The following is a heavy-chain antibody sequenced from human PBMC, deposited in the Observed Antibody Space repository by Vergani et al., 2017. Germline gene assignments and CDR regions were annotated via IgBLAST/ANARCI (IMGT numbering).Heavy chain of an antibody. V-gene: IGHV1-2*02. Sequence: QVQRVQSGAEVKKPGASVKVSCKAPGYTFTGYYMHWVRQAPAQGLEWMGWINPNSGGTNYEQKFRGRVTMTRDTSLSTAYMELSSLRSDDTAVYYFARYYRFGIRDILTGYYPPFDYWGQGTLVTVSS. J-gene: IGHJ4*02. D-gene: IGHD3-9*01. CDR1: GYTFTGYY. CDR2: INPNSGGT. CDR3: ARYYRFGIRDILTGYYPPFDY.